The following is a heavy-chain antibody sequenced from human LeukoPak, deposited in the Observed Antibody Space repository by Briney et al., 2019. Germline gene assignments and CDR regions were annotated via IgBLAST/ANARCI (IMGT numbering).Heavy chain of an antibody. J-gene: IGHJ6*03. CDR3: AREKTNYDFWSGYYNRSDYYYYYYMDV. Sequence: ASVKVSCKASGYTFTSYDINWVRQATGQGLEWMGWMNPNSGNTVYAQKFQGRVTITRNTSISTAYMELSSLRSEDTAVYYCAREKTNYDFWSGYYNRSDYYYYYYMDVWGKGTTVTVSS. CDR2: MNPNSGNT. D-gene: IGHD3-3*01. CDR1: GYTFTSYD. V-gene: IGHV1-8*03.